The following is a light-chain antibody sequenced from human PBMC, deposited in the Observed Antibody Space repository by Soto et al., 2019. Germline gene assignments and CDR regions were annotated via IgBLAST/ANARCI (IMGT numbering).Light chain of an antibody. CDR1: TSNIGSNY. CDR3: ATWDDSLNGFYV. J-gene: IGLJ1*01. Sequence: QSVLTQPPSASGTPGQGVTISCSGSTSNIGSNYVYWYQQLPGTGPKLLIYRNNQRPSGVPDRFSGSKPGTSASLAISGLRSDDEADYFCATWDDSLNGFYVFGSGTKVTVL. V-gene: IGLV1-47*01. CDR2: RNN.